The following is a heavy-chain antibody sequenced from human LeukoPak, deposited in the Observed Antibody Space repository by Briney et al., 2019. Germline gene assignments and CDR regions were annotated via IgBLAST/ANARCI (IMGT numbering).Heavy chain of an antibody. J-gene: IGHJ4*02. CDR1: GYTFTSYD. V-gene: IGHV1-8*01. Sequence: GASVKVSCKASGYTFTSYDINWVRQATGQGLEWMGWMNPNSGNTGYAQKFQGRVTMTRNTSISTACMELSSLRSEDTAVYYCARGPSMVVTHGDYWGQGTLVTVSS. CDR2: MNPNSGNT. CDR3: ARGPSMVVTHGDY. D-gene: IGHD4-23*01.